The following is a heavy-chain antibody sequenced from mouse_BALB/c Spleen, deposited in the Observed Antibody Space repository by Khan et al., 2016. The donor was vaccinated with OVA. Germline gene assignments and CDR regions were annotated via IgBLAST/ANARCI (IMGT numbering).Heavy chain of an antibody. Sequence: QIQLVQSGPELKKPGETVKISCKASGFTFTNYGMNWVKQAPGKALRWMGWINTYTGEPTYADDIKGRFAFSLETSASTAYLQINNLKNEDMATYFCARGLNYDGSWFAYWGQGTLVTVSA. J-gene: IGHJ3*01. V-gene: IGHV9-1*02. CDR2: INTYTGEP. CDR1: GFTFTNYG. D-gene: IGHD2-4*01. CDR3: ARGLNYDGSWFAY.